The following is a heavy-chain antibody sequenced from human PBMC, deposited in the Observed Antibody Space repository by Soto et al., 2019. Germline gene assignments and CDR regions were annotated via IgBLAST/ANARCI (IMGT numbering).Heavy chain of an antibody. V-gene: IGHV4-30-4*01. Sequence: SETLSLTCTVSGGSISSGDYYWSWLRQPPGKGLEWIGYIYYSGSTYYNPSLKSRVTISVDTSKNQFSLKLSSVTAADTAVYYCARVMLRDGYNWGVNYFDYWGQGTLVTVSS. CDR2: IYYSGST. J-gene: IGHJ4*02. D-gene: IGHD5-12*01. CDR1: GGSISSGDYY. CDR3: ARVMLRDGYNWGVNYFDY.